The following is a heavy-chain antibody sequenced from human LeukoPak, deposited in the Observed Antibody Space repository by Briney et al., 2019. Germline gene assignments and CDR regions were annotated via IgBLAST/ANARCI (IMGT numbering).Heavy chain of an antibody. Sequence: SETLSLTCAVCGGSFSGYYWSWIRQPPGKGLEWIGEINHSGSTNYNPSLKSRVTISVDTFKNQFSLKLSSVTAADTAVYYCARGDSSSWSYDYWGQGTLVTVSS. CDR1: GGSFSGYY. CDR3: ARGDSSSWSYDY. CDR2: INHSGST. V-gene: IGHV4-34*01. D-gene: IGHD6-13*01. J-gene: IGHJ4*02.